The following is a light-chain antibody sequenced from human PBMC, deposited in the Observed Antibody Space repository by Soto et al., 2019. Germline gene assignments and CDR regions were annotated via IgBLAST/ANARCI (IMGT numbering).Light chain of an antibody. J-gene: IGKJ1*01. CDR1: QSVSSNY. V-gene: IGKV3-20*01. CDR2: GAS. Sequence: ESVMTQSPGSLSLSPGERATLSCMASQSVSSNYVAWYQQKPGQSPRLLIYGASSRATGIPGRFSGSGSGTDFTLTISRLEPEDFAMYYCQQYGSTPRTFGRGTKVDIK. CDR3: QQYGSTPRT.